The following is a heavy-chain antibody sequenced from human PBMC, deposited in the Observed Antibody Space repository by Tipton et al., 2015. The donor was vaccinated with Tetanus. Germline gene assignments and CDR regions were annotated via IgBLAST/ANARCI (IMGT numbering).Heavy chain of an antibody. CDR2: VDPEDGQT. J-gene: IGHJ3*01. D-gene: IGHD6-25*01. CDR1: GYTFTDYY. CDR3: ATYASPGRPFDL. Sequence: QLVQSGAEVKKPGSIVGVSCKASGYTFTDYYIHWVRQAPGKGLEWVGLVDPEDGQTTYAQSLQGRVTIFADTSADTAYMQLSSLRSDDTAIYYCATYASPGRPFDLWGQGTMVTVSS. V-gene: IGHV1-69-2*01.